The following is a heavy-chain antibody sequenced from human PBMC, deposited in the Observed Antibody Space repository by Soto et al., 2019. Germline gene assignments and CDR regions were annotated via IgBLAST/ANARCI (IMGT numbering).Heavy chain of an antibody. J-gene: IGHJ4*02. CDR1: GYPLTGHH. V-gene: IGHV1-2*02. CDR3: GRGRSGQIVVFY. D-gene: IGHD1-26*01. Sequence: VVLVKVSCKASGYPLTGHHVHWRRQAPEQGPEWMGEIGPESGATRYAQRFQGRVTMTRDISITTVYMELNNLRPDDTAVYYCGRGRSGQIVVFYWGQGTPVTVSS. CDR2: IGPESGAT.